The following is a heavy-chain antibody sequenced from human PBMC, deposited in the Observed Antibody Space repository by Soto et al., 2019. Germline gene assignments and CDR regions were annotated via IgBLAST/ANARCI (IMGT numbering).Heavy chain of an antibody. V-gene: IGHV3-33*01. CDR2: ILYDGSNK. J-gene: IGHJ4*02. CDR1: GFTFSNYG. Sequence: GGSLRLSCAASGFTFSNYGMHWARQAPGKGLEWVAAILYDGSNKYYADSVKGRFTISRDNSKNTLYLQMNSLRAEDTAVYYCARDSITPLTGIAVAGAPSYWGQGTLVTVSS. CDR3: ARDSITPLTGIAVAGAPSY. D-gene: IGHD6-19*01.